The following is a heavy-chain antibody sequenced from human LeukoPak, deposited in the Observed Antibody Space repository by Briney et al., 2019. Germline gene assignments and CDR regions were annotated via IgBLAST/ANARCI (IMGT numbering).Heavy chain of an antibody. Sequence: TGGSLRLSCAASGFTFSSYSMNWLGPAPGKGLEGVSSISSSSSYIYYADSVKGRFTISRDNAKNSLYLQMNSLRAEDTAVYYCARAMIVVGVGAFDIWGQGTMVTVSS. CDR3: ARAMIVVGVGAFDI. CDR1: GFTFSSYS. CDR2: ISSSSSYI. J-gene: IGHJ3*02. D-gene: IGHD3-22*01. V-gene: IGHV3-21*01.